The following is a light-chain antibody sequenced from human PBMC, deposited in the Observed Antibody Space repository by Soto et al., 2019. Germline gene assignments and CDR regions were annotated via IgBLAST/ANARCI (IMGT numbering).Light chain of an antibody. CDR2: DAS. CDR1: QTVGTY. V-gene: IGKV3-11*01. J-gene: IGKJ5*01. CDR3: QQRNNWPRIT. Sequence: EIVLTQFPATLSSFPGETATLSCMASQTVGTYLAWYQQKPGQAPRLLISDASNRATGVPTRFSGSGSGTDFTLTISSLEPEDFAVYFCQQRNNWPRITCGQGTRMEIK.